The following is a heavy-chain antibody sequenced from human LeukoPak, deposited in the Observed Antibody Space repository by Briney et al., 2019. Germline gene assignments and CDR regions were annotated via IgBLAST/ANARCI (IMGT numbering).Heavy chain of an antibody. J-gene: IGHJ2*01. D-gene: IGHD4-17*01. CDR1: GGSISSYY. V-gene: IGHV4-59*01. Sequence: SETLSLTCTVSGGSISSYYWSWIRQPPGKGLEWIGYIYYTGSTNYNPSLKSRVAISVDTSKNQFSLKLSSVTAADTAVHYCARPLYGDTSGYFDLWGRGTLVTVSS. CDR3: ARPLYGDTSGYFDL. CDR2: IYYTGST.